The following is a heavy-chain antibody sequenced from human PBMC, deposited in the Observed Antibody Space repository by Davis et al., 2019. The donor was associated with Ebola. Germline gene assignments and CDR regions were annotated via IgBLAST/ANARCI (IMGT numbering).Heavy chain of an antibody. CDR2: VQHSGTT. CDR3: AREKYGDYSYAPQWFDP. CDR1: GSPITNGYH. V-gene: IGHV4-38-2*02. D-gene: IGHD4-17*01. J-gene: IGHJ5*02. Sequence: PSETLSLTCTVSGSPITNGYHWAWIRRSPGKGLEWIGIVQHSGTTFYNPSLRSRVTISVDTSKNQFSLRLSSVTAADTAVYDCAREKYGDYSYAPQWFDPWGQGTLVTVSS.